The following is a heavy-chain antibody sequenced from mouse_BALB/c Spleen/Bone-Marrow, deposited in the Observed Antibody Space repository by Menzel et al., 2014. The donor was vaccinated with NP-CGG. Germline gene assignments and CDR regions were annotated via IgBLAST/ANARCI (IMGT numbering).Heavy chain of an antibody. CDR3: ARALGDGYYYAMDY. Sequence: QVQLQQSGAELVKPGAPVKLSCKASGYTFTSYWMNWVKQRPGRGLEWIGRIDPSDSETHYNQKFKDKATLTVDKSSSTAYIQRSSHTSEDTAVYYCARALGDGYYYAMDYWGQGTSVTVSS. CDR2: IDPSDSET. D-gene: IGHD2-3*01. V-gene: IGHV1-74*01. CDR1: GYTFTSYW. J-gene: IGHJ4*01.